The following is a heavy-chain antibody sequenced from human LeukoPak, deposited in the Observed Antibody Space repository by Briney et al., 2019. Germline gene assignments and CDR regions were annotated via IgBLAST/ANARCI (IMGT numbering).Heavy chain of an antibody. CDR1: GFFFSTYA. D-gene: IGHD4-17*01. J-gene: IGHJ4*02. CDR3: LKDNYGVGDY. Sequence: GGSLRLSCSVSGFFFSTYAMHWVRQAPGKGLEYVSSITSYGDNTYYADSVKGRFTISGDSSKNTLYLQMSSLRAEDTAIYYCLKDNYGVGDYWGQGTLVTVSS. CDR2: ITSYGDNT. V-gene: IGHV3-64D*09.